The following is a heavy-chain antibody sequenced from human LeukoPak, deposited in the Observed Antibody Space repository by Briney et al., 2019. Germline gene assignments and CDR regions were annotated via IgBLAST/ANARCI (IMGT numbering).Heavy chain of an antibody. D-gene: IGHD2-8*01. CDR3: ARDVRNGYYFDY. J-gene: IGHJ4*02. V-gene: IGHV3-23*01. CDR1: GFTFSSYA. CDR2: ISGSAGST. Sequence: GGSLRLSXVASGFTFSSYAMTWVRQAPGKGLEWVSSISGSAGSTWYADSVKGRFTISRDNAKNSLYLQMSSLRVEDSAVYYCARDVRNGYYFDYWGQGTLVTVSS.